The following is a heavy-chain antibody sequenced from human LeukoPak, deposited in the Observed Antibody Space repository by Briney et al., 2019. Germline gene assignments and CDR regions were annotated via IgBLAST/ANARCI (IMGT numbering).Heavy chain of an antibody. D-gene: IGHD3-10*01. J-gene: IGHJ4*02. V-gene: IGHV4-39*01. Sequence: SETLSLTCTVSGGSISSRSYYWGWIRQPPGKGLEWIGSIYYSGSTFYNPSLEGRVTISVDTSKNQFSLKLSSVTAADTAVYYCASVADYYGSGSYYNAGYWGQGTLVTVSS. CDR1: GGSISSRSYY. CDR3: ASVADYYGSGSYYNAGY. CDR2: IYYSGST.